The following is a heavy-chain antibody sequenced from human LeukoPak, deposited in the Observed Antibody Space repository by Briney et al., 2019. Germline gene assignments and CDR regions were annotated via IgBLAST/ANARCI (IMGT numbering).Heavy chain of an antibody. CDR2: IVQDGSET. V-gene: IGHV3-7*01. D-gene: IGHD5-12*01. CDR3: ASGGWTYTY. Sequence: GGSLRLSCVVSGFTFSSYWMTWVRQAPGKGLEWVANIVQDGSETSYVGSVRGRFTISRDNAKNSLFLQMNSLRVEDTAVYYCASGGWTYTYWGQGTLVTVSS. CDR1: GFTFSSYW. J-gene: IGHJ4*02.